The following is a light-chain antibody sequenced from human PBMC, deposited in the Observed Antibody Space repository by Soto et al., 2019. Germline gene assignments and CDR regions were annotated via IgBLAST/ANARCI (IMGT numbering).Light chain of an antibody. Sequence: EIVLTQSPGTLSLSPGERAILSCRASQSVSSSYLAWYQQKPGQAPRLLIYGASSRATGIPDRFSGSGSGTDFTLTISRLEPEDFAVYYCQQYGSSPRRLFGGGTKVEIK. CDR3: QQYGSSPRRL. CDR1: QSVSSSY. J-gene: IGKJ4*01. V-gene: IGKV3-20*01. CDR2: GAS.